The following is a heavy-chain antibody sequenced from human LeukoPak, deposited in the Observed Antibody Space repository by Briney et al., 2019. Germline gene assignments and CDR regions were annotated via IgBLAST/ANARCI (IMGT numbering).Heavy chain of an antibody. CDR3: ASHRGGGYSYVY. CDR2: INHSGST. CDR1: GGSFSGYY. V-gene: IGHV4-34*09. J-gene: IGHJ4*02. Sequence: SETLSLTCAVYGGSFSGYYWSWIRQPPGKGLEWIGEINHSGSTNYNPSLKSRVTISVDTSKNQFSLKLSSVTAADTAVYYCASHRGGGYSYVYWGQGTLVTVSS. D-gene: IGHD5-18*01.